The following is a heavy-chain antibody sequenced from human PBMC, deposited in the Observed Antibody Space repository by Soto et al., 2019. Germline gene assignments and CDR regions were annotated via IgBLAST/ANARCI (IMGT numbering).Heavy chain of an antibody. CDR3: ATDFNLYSSSTD. CDR2: FDPEDGET. J-gene: IGHJ4*02. V-gene: IGHV1-24*01. Sequence: ASVKVSCKVSGYTLTELSMHWVRQAPGKGLEWMGGFDPEDGETIYAQEFQGRVTMTEDTSTDTAYMELSSLRSEDTAVYYCATDFNLYSSSTDWGQGTLVTVSS. D-gene: IGHD6-6*01. CDR1: GYTLTELS.